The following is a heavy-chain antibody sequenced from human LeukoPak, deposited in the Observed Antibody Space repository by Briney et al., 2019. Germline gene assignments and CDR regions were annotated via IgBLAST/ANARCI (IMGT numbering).Heavy chain of an antibody. CDR3: ARDGALDF. V-gene: IGHV1-2*02. D-gene: IGHD3-16*01. J-gene: IGHJ4*02. CDR1: GYTFTEYY. Sequence: ASVKVSCKASGYTFTEYYMHWVRQAPGQGLEWMGWINPNSGGTKYAQKFQGRVTLTRDTSISTAYMELRGLRSDDTAAYYCARDGALDFWGQGTLVTVSS. CDR2: INPNSGGT.